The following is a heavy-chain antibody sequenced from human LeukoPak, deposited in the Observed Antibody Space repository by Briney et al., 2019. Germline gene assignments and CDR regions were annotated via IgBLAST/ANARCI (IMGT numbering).Heavy chain of an antibody. CDR2: IYYSGST. J-gene: IGHJ4*02. CDR3: ARITYGAGTYYEYFDS. Sequence: SETLSLTCTVSGGSISISSYYWGWVRQPPGKGLEWIGSIYYSGSTYYNPSLKSRVTISVDTSKNQFSLKLSSVTAADTAVYYCARITYGAGTYYEYFDSWGQGTLVTVSS. D-gene: IGHD3-10*01. V-gene: IGHV4-39*01. CDR1: GGSISISSYY.